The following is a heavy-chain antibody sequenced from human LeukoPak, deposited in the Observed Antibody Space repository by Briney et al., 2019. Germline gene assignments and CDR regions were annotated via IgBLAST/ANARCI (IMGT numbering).Heavy chain of an antibody. CDR2: ISGSGGST. CDR3: ARDLGIAAAGTDYYYGMDV. CDR1: GFTVSSNY. D-gene: IGHD6-13*01. J-gene: IGHJ6*02. V-gene: IGHV3-21*01. Sequence: GGSLRLSCAASGFTVSSNYMSWVRQAPGKGLEWVTAISGSGGSTYYADSVKGRFTISRDNAKNSLYLQMNSLRAEDTAVYYCARDLGIAAAGTDYYYGMDVWGQGTTVTVSS.